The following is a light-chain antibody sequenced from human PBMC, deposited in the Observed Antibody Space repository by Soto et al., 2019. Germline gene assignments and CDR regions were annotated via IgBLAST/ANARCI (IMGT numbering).Light chain of an antibody. Sequence: QPVLTQSPSASASLGASVKLTCTLSSGHSSYAIAWHQQQPEKGPRFLMMVNSDGSHSKGDGIPDRFSVSSSGAERYLTISSLQSEDEAEYYCQTWGTGVVFGGGTKVTVL. CDR1: SGHSSYA. CDR2: VNSDGSH. J-gene: IGLJ2*01. CDR3: QTWGTGVV. V-gene: IGLV4-69*01.